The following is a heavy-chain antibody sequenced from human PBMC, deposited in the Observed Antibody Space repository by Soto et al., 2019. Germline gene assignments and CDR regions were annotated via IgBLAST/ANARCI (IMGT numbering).Heavy chain of an antibody. D-gene: IGHD3-10*01. CDR1: GFTFSSYN. J-gene: IGHJ4*02. V-gene: IGHV3-48*02. CDR2: ISSTGSTT. CDR3: AREARGFDY. Sequence: EVQLVESGGGSIQTGGSLRLSCAASGFTFSSYNMNWVRQAPGKGLEWISYISSTGSTTYYADSVKGRFTTSRDNAKXXXXXXXXXXXXEDTXXXYCAREARGFDYWGQGTLVTVSS.